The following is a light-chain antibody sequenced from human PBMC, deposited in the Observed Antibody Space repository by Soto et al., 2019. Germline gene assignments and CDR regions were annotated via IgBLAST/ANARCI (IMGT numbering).Light chain of an antibody. CDR1: HSVSSSY. CDR3: QHYNNWPPWT. CDR2: DTS. V-gene: IGKV3-15*01. J-gene: IGKJ1*01. Sequence: EIVLTQSPGTLSFSPGERATLSCRASHSVSSSYLAWYQQKPGQAPRLLIYDTSTRATGIPARFSGSGSGTEFTLTISSLQSEDFAVYYCQHYNNWPPWTFGQGTKVDI.